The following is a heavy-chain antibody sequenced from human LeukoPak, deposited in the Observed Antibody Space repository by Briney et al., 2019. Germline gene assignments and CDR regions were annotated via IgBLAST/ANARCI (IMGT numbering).Heavy chain of an antibody. D-gene: IGHD3-22*01. CDR2: ISGSSGST. V-gene: IGHV3-23*01. CDR3: AKPGTYYYDSSGYPN. CDR1: GFTFSSYA. J-gene: IGHJ4*02. Sequence: GRSLRLSCAASGFTFSSYAMSWVRQAPGKGLEWVSAISGSSGSTYYADSVKGRFTISRDNSKNTLYLQMNSLRAEDTAVYYCAKPGTYYYDSSGYPNWGQGTLVTVSS.